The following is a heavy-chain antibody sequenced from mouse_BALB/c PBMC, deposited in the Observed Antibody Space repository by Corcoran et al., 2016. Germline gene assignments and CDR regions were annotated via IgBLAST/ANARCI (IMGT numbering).Heavy chain of an antibody. CDR2: IDPANGNT. D-gene: IGHD2-14*01. J-gene: IGHJ4*01. CDR3: ARFRYDGDYVMDY. V-gene: IGHV14-3*02. Sequence: EVQLQQSGAELVKPGASVKLSCTASGFNIKDTYMHWVKQRPEQGLEWIGRIDPANGNTKYDPKFQGKATITADTSSNTAYLQLSSLTAEDTAVYYVARFRYDGDYVMDYWGQGTSFTVSS. CDR1: GFNIKDTY.